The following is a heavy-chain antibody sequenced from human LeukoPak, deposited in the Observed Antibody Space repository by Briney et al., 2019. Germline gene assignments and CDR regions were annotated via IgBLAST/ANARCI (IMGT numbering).Heavy chain of an antibody. V-gene: IGHV3-21*01. D-gene: IGHD3-3*01. J-gene: IGHJ3*02. CDR2: ISSSSSYI. CDR3: ARDGGYDFWSGYYVDAFDI. Sequence: GGSLRLSCAASGFTFSSYSMNWVRQAPGKGLEWVSSISSSSSYIYYADSVKGRFTISRDNAKNSLCLQMNSLRAEDTAVYYCARDGGYDFWSGYYVDAFDIWGQGTMVTVSS. CDR1: GFTFSSYS.